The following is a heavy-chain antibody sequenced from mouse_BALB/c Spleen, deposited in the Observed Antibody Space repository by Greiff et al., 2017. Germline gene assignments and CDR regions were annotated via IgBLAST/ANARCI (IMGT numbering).Heavy chain of an antibody. D-gene: IGHD2-4*01. CDR1: GFTFSSFG. J-gene: IGHJ2*01. CDR3: ARADYGRAFDY. V-gene: IGHV5-17*02. Sequence: EVKLMESGGGLVQPGGSRKLSCAASGFTFSSFGMHGVRQAPEKGLEWVAYISSGSSTIYYADTVKGRFTISRDNPKNTLFLQMTSLRSEDTAMYYCARADYGRAFDYWGQGTTLTVSS. CDR2: ISSGSSTI.